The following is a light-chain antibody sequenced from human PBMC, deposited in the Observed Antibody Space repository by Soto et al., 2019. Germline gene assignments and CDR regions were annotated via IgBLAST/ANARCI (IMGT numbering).Light chain of an antibody. CDR3: LHYNCYPPP. CDR2: KAS. CDR1: QTINRW. J-gene: IGKJ4*01. Sequence: DIQMTQSPSTLSASVGDRVTLTCRASQTINRWLAWYQQRPGKAPKLLIHKASTLEGGVPSRFTGSASGTESTPTTTTLQPDVFATYYGLHYNCYPPPLGGGPRVEI. V-gene: IGKV1-5*03.